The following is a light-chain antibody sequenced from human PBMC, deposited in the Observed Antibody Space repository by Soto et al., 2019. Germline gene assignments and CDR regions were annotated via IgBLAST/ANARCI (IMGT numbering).Light chain of an antibody. CDR2: DVS. V-gene: IGLV2-14*01. CDR3: ASYTTSSTYV. Sequence: QSVLPQPASVSGSPGQSIAISCTGTSRDVGGYSYVSWYQQQPGKAPKLVISDVSNRPSGVSDRFSGSKSGNTASLTISGLQAEDEADYYCASYTTSSTYVFGTGT. CDR1: SRDVGGYSY. J-gene: IGLJ1*01.